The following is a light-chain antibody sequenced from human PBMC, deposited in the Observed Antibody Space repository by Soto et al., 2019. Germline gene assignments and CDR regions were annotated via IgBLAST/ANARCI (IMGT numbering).Light chain of an antibody. J-gene: IGLJ2*01. CDR1: SSDVGGYNY. Sequence: QSALTQPRSVSGSPGQSVTISCTGTSSDVGGYNYVSWYQQHTGKAPKLMIYDVSKRPSGVPDRCSCSKSGNTASLTISWLQAEDEADYYCCSYAGSFVVFGGGTTLTVL. V-gene: IGLV2-11*01. CDR3: CSYAGSFVV. CDR2: DVS.